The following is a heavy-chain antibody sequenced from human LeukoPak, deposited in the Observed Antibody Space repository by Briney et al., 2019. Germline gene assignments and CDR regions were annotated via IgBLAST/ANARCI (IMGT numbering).Heavy chain of an antibody. V-gene: IGHV3-21*01. J-gene: IGHJ6*02. CDR2: ISSSSSYI. CDR3: ARVRAGGYYYYGMDV. D-gene: IGHD3-10*01. Sequence: GGSLRLSCAASGFTFSSYSMNWVRQAPGKGLEWVSSISSSSSYIYYADSVKGRFTISRDNAKNSLDLQMNSLRAEDTAAYYCARVRAGGYYYYGMDVWGQGTTVTVSS. CDR1: GFTFSSYS.